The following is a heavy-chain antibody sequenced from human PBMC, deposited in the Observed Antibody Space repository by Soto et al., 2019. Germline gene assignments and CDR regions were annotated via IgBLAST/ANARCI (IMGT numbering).Heavy chain of an antibody. Sequence: SETLSLTCTVSGGSISSGGYYWSWIRQHPGKGLEWIGYIYYSGSTYYNPSLKSRVTISVDTSKNQFSLKLSSVTAADTAVYYCARATKNWFDPWGQGTLVTVSS. CDR3: ARATKNWFDP. CDR1: GGSISSGGYY. J-gene: IGHJ5*02. D-gene: IGHD1-26*01. V-gene: IGHV4-31*03. CDR2: IYYSGST.